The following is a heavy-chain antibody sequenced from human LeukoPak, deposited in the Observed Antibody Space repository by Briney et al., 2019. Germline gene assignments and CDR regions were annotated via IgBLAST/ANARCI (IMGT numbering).Heavy chain of an antibody. V-gene: IGHV1-3*01. CDR3: ARGPDVLRFLEWLSPYYYYGMDV. CDR1: GYTFTTYA. J-gene: IGHJ6*02. D-gene: IGHD3-3*01. Sequence: ASVKVSCKSSGYTFTTYAMHWVRQAPGQRPEWMGWIIVGSGKTKYSQKFQGRVTFTRDTSATTVYMELSSLRSEDTAVYYCARGPDVLRFLEWLSPYYYYGMDVWGQGTTVTVSS. CDR2: IIVGSGKT.